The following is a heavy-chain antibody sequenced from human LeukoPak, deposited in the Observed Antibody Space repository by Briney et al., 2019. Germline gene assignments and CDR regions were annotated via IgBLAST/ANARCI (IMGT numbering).Heavy chain of an antibody. Sequence: ASVKVSCKASGYTFTGYYLHWVRQAPGQGLEWVGWINPNTGGTNYAQKFQGRVTMTRDTSISTAYMELSRLRSDDTAVYYCARGREQQDDAFDIWGQGTMVTVSS. CDR2: INPNTGGT. D-gene: IGHD6-13*01. J-gene: IGHJ3*02. V-gene: IGHV1-2*02. CDR1: GYTFTGYY. CDR3: ARGREQQDDAFDI.